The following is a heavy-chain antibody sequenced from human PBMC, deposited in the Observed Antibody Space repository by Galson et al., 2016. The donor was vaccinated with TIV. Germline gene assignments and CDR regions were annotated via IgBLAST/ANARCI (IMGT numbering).Heavy chain of an antibody. V-gene: IGHV3-7*01. CDR3: ARWRGRQSEFDS. CDR2: MKEEGTEQ. Sequence: SLRLSCAASGSSFIDYSMSWVRQAPGTGLEWVASMKEEGTEQYNVNAVKGRFTISRDGAGNSVYLQMNSLGVEDTAVYFCARWRGRQSEFDSWGQGTLVTVSA. CDR1: GSSFIDYS. D-gene: IGHD5-24*01. J-gene: IGHJ4*02.